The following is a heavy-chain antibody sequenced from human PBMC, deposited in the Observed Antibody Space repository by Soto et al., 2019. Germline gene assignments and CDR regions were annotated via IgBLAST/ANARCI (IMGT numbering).Heavy chain of an antibody. Sequence: PGESLKISCKGSGYSFTSYWIGWVRQMPGKGLECMGIIFAGDSDVRYSPSFQGQVTISADKSNSTAYLQWSSLKASDTAMYYCARQGSNGAYYYYGMDVWGQGTTVTVSS. D-gene: IGHD3-16*01. V-gene: IGHV5-51*01. CDR2: IFAGDSDV. CDR1: GYSFTSYW. J-gene: IGHJ6*02. CDR3: ARQGSNGAYYYYGMDV.